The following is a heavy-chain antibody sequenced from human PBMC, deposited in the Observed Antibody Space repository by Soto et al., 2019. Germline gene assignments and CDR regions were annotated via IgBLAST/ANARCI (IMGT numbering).Heavy chain of an antibody. J-gene: IGHJ5*02. CDR2: IYWDDDK. CDR1: GFSLSTSGVG. V-gene: IGHV2-5*02. D-gene: IGHD1-7*01. Sequence: QITLKESGPTLVKPTQTLTLTCTFSGFSLSTSGVGVVWIRQPPGKALEWLGIIYWDDDKRYRPSLKSRLTSTKDTSKSHVVLTITNMDPVDTGTYYCAHNLVAGTSWFDPWGQGTLVTVSS. CDR3: AHNLVAGTSWFDP.